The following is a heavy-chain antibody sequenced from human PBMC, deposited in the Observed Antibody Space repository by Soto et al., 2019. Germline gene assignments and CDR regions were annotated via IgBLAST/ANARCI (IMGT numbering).Heavy chain of an antibody. V-gene: IGHV4-39*01. D-gene: IGHD5-18*01. CDR1: GGSISSSTYY. CDR3: ARHSGYGLYYFDY. CDR2: IYYSGSA. J-gene: IGHJ4*02. Sequence: QLQLQESGPGLVKPSETLSLTCTVSGGSISSSTYYWGWIRQPPGKGLGWIGSIYYSGSAYYNPSLKSRVTISVDTSKNQFSLKLSSVTAADTAVYYCARHSGYGLYYFDYWGQGTLVTVSS.